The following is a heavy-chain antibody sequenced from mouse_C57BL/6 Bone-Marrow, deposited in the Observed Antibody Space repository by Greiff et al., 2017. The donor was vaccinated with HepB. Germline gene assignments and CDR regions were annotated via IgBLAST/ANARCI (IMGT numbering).Heavy chain of an antibody. J-gene: IGHJ4*01. CDR2: IYPNSGGT. Sequence: QVQLQQPGAELVKPGASVKLSCKASGYTFTSYWMHWVKQRPGRGLEWIGRIYPNSGGTKYNEKFKSKATLTVDKPSSTANMQLSSLTSEDSAVYYCARSAYYSNYCDMDYGGQGTSVTVTA. CDR3: ARSAYYSNYCDMDY. CDR1: GYTFTSYW. D-gene: IGHD2-5*01. V-gene: IGHV1-72*01.